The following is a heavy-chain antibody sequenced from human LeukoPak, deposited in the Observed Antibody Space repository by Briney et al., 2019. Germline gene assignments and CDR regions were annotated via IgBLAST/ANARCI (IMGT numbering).Heavy chain of an antibody. J-gene: IGHJ4*02. CDR3: AKYGPQDSGSSHFDY. CDR1: GFTFSSYA. V-gene: IGHV3-23*01. Sequence: LTGGSLRLSCAASGFTFSSYAMSWVRQAPGKGLEWVSAIRGSGSSTHYADSVKGRFTTSRDNSKNTLFLQMNSLRAEDTAIYYCAKYGPQDSGSSHFDYWGQGALVTVSS. D-gene: IGHD1-26*01. CDR2: IRGSGSST.